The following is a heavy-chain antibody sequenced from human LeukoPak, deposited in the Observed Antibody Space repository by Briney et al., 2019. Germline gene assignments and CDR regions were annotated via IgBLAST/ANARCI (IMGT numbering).Heavy chain of an antibody. J-gene: IGHJ2*01. CDR2: IYYSGST. CDR3: ARESRWEIHWYFDL. Sequence: PSETLSLTCTVSGGSISSYYWSWIRQPPGKGLEWIGYIYYSGSTNYNPSLKSRVTISVDTSKNQFSLKLSSVTAADTAVYYCARESRWEIHWYFDLWGRGTLVTVSS. D-gene: IGHD1-26*01. V-gene: IGHV4-59*01. CDR1: GGSISSYY.